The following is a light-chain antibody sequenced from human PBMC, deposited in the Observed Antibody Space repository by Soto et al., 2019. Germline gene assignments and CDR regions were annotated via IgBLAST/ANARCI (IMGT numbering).Light chain of an antibody. CDR1: SSNIGSNT. V-gene: IGLV1-44*01. Sequence: QSVLTQPPSASGTPGQRVTISCSGSSSNIGSNTVNWYQQLPGTAPKLLIYSNNQRPSGVPDRFSDSKSGTSASLAISGLQSEDEADYYCAAWDDSLNGRGVFGGGTKLTVL. J-gene: IGLJ2*01. CDR2: SNN. CDR3: AAWDDSLNGRGV.